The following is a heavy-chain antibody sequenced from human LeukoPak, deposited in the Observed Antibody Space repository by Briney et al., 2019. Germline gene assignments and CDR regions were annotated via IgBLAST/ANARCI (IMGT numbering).Heavy chain of an antibody. Sequence: ASVKVSCKASGYTFTSYYMHWVRQAPGQGLEWMGWISPYNANTNYVQKFQGRVTMTTDTSTTTAYMELRSLRSDDTAVYYCARGGTSGVEYWGQGTLVTVSS. V-gene: IGHV1-18*04. D-gene: IGHD2-2*01. J-gene: IGHJ4*02. CDR3: ARGGTSGVEY. CDR2: ISPYNANT. CDR1: GYTFTSYY.